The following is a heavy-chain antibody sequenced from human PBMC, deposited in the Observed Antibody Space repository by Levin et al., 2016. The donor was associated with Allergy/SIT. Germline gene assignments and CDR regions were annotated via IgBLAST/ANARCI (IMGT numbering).Heavy chain of an antibody. CDR3: AKTSLHRFYFDS. D-gene: IGHD3-3*01. J-gene: IGHJ4*02. V-gene: IGHV3-23*01. CDR2: ISDSGDST. Sequence: LKISCAASGFTFFNYAMNWVRQAPGKGLEWVSGISDSGDSTYYADSVKGRFTVSRDNSKKTLYLQMHSLRDEDAAVYYCAKTSLHRFYFDSWGQGTLVTVSS. CDR1: GFTFFNYA.